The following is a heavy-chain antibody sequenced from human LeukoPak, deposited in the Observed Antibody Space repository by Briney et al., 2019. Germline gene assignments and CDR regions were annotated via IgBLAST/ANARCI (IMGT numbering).Heavy chain of an antibody. CDR1: GGTFSSYA. CDR2: IIPIFGTA. CDR3: ARESGYDILTGYLDY. D-gene: IGHD3-9*01. J-gene: IGHJ4*02. V-gene: IGHV1-69*13. Sequence: SVKVSCKASGGTFSSYAISWVRQAPGQGLEWMGGIIPIFGTANYAQKFQGRVTITADESTSTAYMELSSLRSEDTAVYFCARESGYDILTGYLDYWGQGTLVTVSS.